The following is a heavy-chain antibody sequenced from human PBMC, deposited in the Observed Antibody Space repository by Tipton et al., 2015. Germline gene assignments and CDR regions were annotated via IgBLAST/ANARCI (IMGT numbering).Heavy chain of an antibody. V-gene: IGHV1-18*01. CDR3: ARGQSTHFFDP. CDR1: GYTFTSHG. Sequence: QLVQSGAEVKKPGASVTVSCKASGYTFTSHGISWVRQAPGQGLEWMGWISVYNGNTNYAQKFQGRVTMTRDTSVRTAYMELSSLRSEDTAVYYCARGQSTHFFDPWGQGTLVTVSS. D-gene: IGHD4-11*01. J-gene: IGHJ5*02. CDR2: ISVYNGNT.